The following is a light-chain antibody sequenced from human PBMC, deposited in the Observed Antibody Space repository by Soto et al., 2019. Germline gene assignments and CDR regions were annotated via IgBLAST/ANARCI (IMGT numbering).Light chain of an antibody. CDR1: QSVNSAY. V-gene: IGKV3-20*01. J-gene: IGKJ1*01. Sequence: DIVLTQSPGTLSLSPGERATLSCRASQSVNSAYLAWYQQKPGQAPRLLIYGASTRATGIPDRFRGSGSGTDFTLTISRLEPEDLAVYYCQQYGNSPPWTFGQGTKVEIK. CDR2: GAS. CDR3: QQYGNSPPWT.